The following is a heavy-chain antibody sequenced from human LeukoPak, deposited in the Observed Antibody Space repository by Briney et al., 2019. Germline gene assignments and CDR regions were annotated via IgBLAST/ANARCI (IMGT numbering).Heavy chain of an antibody. D-gene: IGHD2-15*01. CDR1: GGSISSSSYS. J-gene: IGHJ4*02. Sequence: PSETLSLTCTVSGGSISSSSYSWGWIRQPPGKGLEWIGSIYYSGSTYYNPSLKSRVTISVDTSKNQFSLKLSSVTAADTAVYYCARRLVVVVAATLHYFDYWGQGTLVTVSS. V-gene: IGHV4-39*01. CDR3: ARRLVVVVAATLHYFDY. CDR2: IYYSGST.